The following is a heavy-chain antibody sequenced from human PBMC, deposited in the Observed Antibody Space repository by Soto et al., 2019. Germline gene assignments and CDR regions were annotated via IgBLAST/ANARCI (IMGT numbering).Heavy chain of an antibody. D-gene: IGHD3-10*01. CDR3: AKNSGWFNT. CDR1: GFPCSSTD. Sequence: LYCASSGFPCSSTDMTWVRRAPGKGLDWVSTIDGSGGTTYYADSVKGRFTISRDNSMKTVYLQMNSLRADDTALYYCAKNSGWFNTWGQGALVTVSS. J-gene: IGHJ5*02. V-gene: IGHV3-23*01. CDR2: IDGSGGTT.